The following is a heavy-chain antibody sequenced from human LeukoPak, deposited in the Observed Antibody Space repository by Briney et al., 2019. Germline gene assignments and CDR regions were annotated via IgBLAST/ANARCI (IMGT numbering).Heavy chain of an antibody. Sequence: GGSLRLSCTASGFTFSSYTLNWVRQAPGKGLEWVSSISTTSIHIYHADSVKGRFTISRDNAKNSVSLRMNSLRAEDTAVYYCARGDDFWGERNAFDIWVQGTMVTVSS. CDR1: GFTFSSYT. CDR2: ISTTSIHI. J-gene: IGHJ3*02. CDR3: ARGDDFWGERNAFDI. V-gene: IGHV3-21*01. D-gene: IGHD3-3*01.